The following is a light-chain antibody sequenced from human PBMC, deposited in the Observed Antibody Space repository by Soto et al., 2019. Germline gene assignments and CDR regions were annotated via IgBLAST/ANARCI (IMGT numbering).Light chain of an antibody. Sequence: QSALTQPATVSGFPGQSSTISCTGTSSDVGGYKCVSWYQHHPGKAPKLIIFEVSNRPSGVSNRFSGSKSGNTASLTISGLQAEDEADYYCSAYVGSSTLDVFGTGTKVTVL. CDR1: SSDVGGYKC. V-gene: IGLV2-14*01. CDR3: SAYVGSSTLDV. J-gene: IGLJ1*01. CDR2: EVS.